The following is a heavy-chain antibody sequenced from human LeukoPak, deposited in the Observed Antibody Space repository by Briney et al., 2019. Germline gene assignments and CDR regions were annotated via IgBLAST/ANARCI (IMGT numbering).Heavy chain of an antibody. Sequence: SETLSLTCTVSGGSISSYYWSWIRQPPGKGLEWIGYIYYSGSTNYNPSLESRVTISVDTSKNQFSLKLSSVTAADTAVYYCAREALAGTTRNWFDPWGQGTLVTVSS. CDR2: IYYSGST. CDR1: GGSISSYY. D-gene: IGHD6-19*01. CDR3: AREALAGTTRNWFDP. V-gene: IGHV4-59*12. J-gene: IGHJ5*02.